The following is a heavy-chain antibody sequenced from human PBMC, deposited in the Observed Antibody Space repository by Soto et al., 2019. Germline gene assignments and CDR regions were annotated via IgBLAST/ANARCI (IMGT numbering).Heavy chain of an antibody. Sequence: EVQLLESGGGLVQPGGSLRLSCAASGFTFSSYDMSWVRQAPGRGLEWVSAITGSGGLTYSADSVKGRFTISRDNSKNTLYLQMDSLRAEDTAVYYCAKDVKPGYSSSLGCFDPWGQGTLVTVSS. CDR2: ITGSGGLT. D-gene: IGHD6-13*01. V-gene: IGHV3-23*01. J-gene: IGHJ5*02. CDR1: GFTFSSYD. CDR3: AKDVKPGYSSSLGCFDP.